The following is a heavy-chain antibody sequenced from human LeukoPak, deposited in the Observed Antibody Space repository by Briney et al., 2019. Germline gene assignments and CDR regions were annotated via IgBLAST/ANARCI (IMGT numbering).Heavy chain of an antibody. CDR1: GFTFSSYG. CDR3: ATQTGGRENY. V-gene: IGHV3-30*03. Sequence: PGGSLRLSCAASGFTFSSYGMHWVRQAPGKGLEWVAVISYDGSNKYYADSVKGRFTISRDNSKNTLYLQMNSLRAEDTAVYYCATQTGGRENYWGQGTLVTVSS. CDR2: ISYDGSNK. J-gene: IGHJ4*02. D-gene: IGHD2-15*01.